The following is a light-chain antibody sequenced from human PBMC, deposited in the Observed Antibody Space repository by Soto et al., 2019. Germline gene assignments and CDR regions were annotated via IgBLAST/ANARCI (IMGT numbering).Light chain of an antibody. CDR3: HQYGGSPQT. Sequence: EIVLTQSPGILSLSPGERATLSCRASQSVSNYLAWYQRKPGQAPRLLIYGASSRATGIPDRFSGSGSGTDFTLTISRLEPEDFAVYYCHQYGGSPQTFGQG. V-gene: IGKV3-20*01. J-gene: IGKJ1*01. CDR2: GAS. CDR1: QSVSNY.